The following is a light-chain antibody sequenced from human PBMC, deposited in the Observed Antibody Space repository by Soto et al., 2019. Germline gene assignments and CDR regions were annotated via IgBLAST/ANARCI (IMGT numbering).Light chain of an antibody. Sequence: IPLTPSPSSLSASVGDRVPIPCRASQGISSALAWYQHKPGKPPKILIYDASSLQSGVPSRFSGSESGTECTLTISSLQPEDFATYYCQQLKSYPFTFGQGTRLEIK. CDR1: QGISSA. V-gene: IGKV1-13*02. CDR2: DAS. J-gene: IGKJ5*01. CDR3: QQLKSYPFT.